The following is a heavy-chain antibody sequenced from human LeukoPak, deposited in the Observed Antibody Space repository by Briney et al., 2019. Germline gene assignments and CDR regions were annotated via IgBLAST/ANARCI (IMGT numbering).Heavy chain of an antibody. CDR1: EFTFNNHD. V-gene: IGHV3-30*18. CDR3: AKPRDIDSWAFDV. D-gene: IGHD2-15*01. CDR2: ISYDGRNK. J-gene: IGHJ3*01. Sequence: GRSLRLPCAASEFTFNNHDMHWVRQAPGKGLEWVAAISYDGRNKYYADSVKGRFTISRDNSKNTLNLQMNSLRTEDTAVFYCAKPRDIDSWAFDVWGQGTMVTVSS.